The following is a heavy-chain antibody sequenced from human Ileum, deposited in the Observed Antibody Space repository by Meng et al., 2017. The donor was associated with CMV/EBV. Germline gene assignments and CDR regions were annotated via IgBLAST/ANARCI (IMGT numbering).Heavy chain of an antibody. Sequence: CAASGLTFSNAWMGWVRQAPGKGLEWVGRIKSKTDGGTTDYAAPVKGRFTISRDDSKDTLYLQMNSLETEDTAVYYCAKYSPVGYFGYWGQGTLVTVSS. CDR3: AKYSPVGYFGY. CDR2: IKSKTDGGTT. D-gene: IGHD4-23*01. V-gene: IGHV3-15*01. CDR1: GLTFSNAW. J-gene: IGHJ4*02.